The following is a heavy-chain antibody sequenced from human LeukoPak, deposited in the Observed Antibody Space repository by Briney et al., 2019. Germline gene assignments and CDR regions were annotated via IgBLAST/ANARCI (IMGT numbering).Heavy chain of an antibody. CDR2: IYYSGST. CDR3: ARSHIVAVTGFAFDI. Sequence: PSETLSLTCTVSGGSISSYYWSWIRQPPGKGLEWIGSIYYSGSTYYNPSLKSRVTITVDTSKNQFSLKLSSVTAADTTVYYCARSHIVAVTGFAFDIWGQGTLVTVSS. V-gene: IGHV4-39*01. J-gene: IGHJ3*02. D-gene: IGHD2-21*02. CDR1: GGSISSYY.